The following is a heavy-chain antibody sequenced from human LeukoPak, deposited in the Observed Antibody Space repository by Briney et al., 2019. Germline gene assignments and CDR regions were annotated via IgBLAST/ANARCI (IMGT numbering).Heavy chain of an antibody. CDR2: IYSGGST. CDR3: ARVEAAAIDY. D-gene: IGHD6-13*01. V-gene: IGHV3-66*01. CDR1: GFTVSSNY. J-gene: IGHJ4*02. Sequence: PGGSLRLSCAASGFTVSSNYMSWVRQAPGKGLEWVSVIYSGGSTYYADSVKGRFTISRDNAKNTLYLQMNSLRAEDTAVYYCARVEAAAIDYWGQGTLVTVSS.